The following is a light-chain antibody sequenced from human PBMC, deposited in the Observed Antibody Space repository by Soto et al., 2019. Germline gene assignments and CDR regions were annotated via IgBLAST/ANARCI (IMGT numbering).Light chain of an antibody. Sequence: QSALTQPPSVSGSPGQSVTISCTGTSSDVGSYDRVSWYQQPPGTAPKLMIYDVSNRPSGVPDRFSGSKSGNTASLTISGLQAEDEAAYYGTSDTRSSTVVFGGGTKVTVL. CDR1: SSDVGSYDR. CDR2: DVS. CDR3: TSDTRSSTVV. J-gene: IGLJ2*01. V-gene: IGLV2-18*02.